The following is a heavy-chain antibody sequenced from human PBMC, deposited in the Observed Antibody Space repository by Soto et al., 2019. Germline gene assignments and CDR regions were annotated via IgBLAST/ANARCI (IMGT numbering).Heavy chain of an antibody. J-gene: IGHJ4*03. D-gene: IGHD3-16*01. V-gene: IGHV4-4*07. CDR2: IYTSGST. CDR3: ARPNWAFDF. Sequence: KPAETLSLTCTVSGFSISSYYWSWIRQPAGKGLEWIVSIYTSGSTNYNPSLKSRVTMSVDTSKKQFSLELSSVTAADTAVYYCARPNWAFDFWGQGTMVTVSS. CDR1: GFSISSYY.